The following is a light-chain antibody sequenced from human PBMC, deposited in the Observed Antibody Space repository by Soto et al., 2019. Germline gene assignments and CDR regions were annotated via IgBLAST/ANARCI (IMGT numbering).Light chain of an antibody. Sequence: DIQMTQSPSTLSASVGDRVTITCRASQSISSWLAWYQQKPGKAPKLLIYDASSVESGVPSRFSGSGSGTEFTLTISSLQPDDFAAYYCQHYNSYSGTFGQGTKLEIK. CDR2: DAS. J-gene: IGKJ2*02. CDR1: QSISSW. V-gene: IGKV1-5*01. CDR3: QHYNSYSGT.